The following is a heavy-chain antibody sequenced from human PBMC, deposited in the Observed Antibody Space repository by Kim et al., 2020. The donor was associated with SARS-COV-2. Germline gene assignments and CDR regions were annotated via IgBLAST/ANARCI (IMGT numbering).Heavy chain of an antibody. CDR3: AREMNPTVYDY. Sequence: ASVKVSCKASGYTFKSYPIHWLRQAPGQRLEWMGWVNAANDETKYSQKFQGRVTITRDTSANTAYMDLRSLTFEDTAIYYCAREMNPTVYDYWGQGTLGT. CDR2: VNAANDET. J-gene: IGHJ4*02. D-gene: IGHD4-4*01. V-gene: IGHV1-3*01. CDR1: GYTFKSYP.